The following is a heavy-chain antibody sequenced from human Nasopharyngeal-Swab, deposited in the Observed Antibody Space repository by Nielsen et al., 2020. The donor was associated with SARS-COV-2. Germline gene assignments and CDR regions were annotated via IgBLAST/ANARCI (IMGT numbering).Heavy chain of an antibody. Sequence: SVKVSCKASGGTFSTYAISWVRQAPGQGLEWMGGIIPIFGTSKYAQKFQGRVTITADEPTKTSHMELSSLRSEDTAVYFYVRIHGDCSGGSCYSGVDYWGKGSLVTVSS. D-gene: IGHD2-15*01. CDR3: VRIHGDCSGGSCYSGVDY. V-gene: IGHV1-69*13. CDR2: IIPIFGTS. CDR1: GGTFSTYA. J-gene: IGHJ4*02.